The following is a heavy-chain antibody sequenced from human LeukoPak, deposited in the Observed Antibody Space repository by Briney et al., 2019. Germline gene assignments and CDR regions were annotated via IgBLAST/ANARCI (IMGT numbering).Heavy chain of an antibody. CDR3: EQWLPRGYYYGMDV. V-gene: IGHV3-15*01. CDR1: GFTFSNAW. Sequence: PGGSLRLSCAASGFTFSNAWMSWVRQAPGKGLEWVGRIKSKTDGGTTDYAAPVKGRFTISRDDSKNTLYLQMNSLKTEDTAVYYCEQWLPRGYYYGMDVWGQGTTVTVSS. D-gene: IGHD6-19*01. J-gene: IGHJ6*02. CDR2: IKSKTDGGTT.